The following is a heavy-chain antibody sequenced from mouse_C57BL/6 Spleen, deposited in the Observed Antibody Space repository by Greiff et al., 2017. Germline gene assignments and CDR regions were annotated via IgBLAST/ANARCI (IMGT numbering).Heavy chain of an antibody. V-gene: IGHV1-82*01. CDR1: GYAFSSSW. D-gene: IGHD4-1*01. CDR3: ARSSWDVYYFDY. Sequence: VQLQQSGPELVKPGASVKISCKASGYAFSSSWLNWVKQRPGKGLEWIGRIYPGDGDTNYNGKFKGKATLTADKSSSTAYMQLSSLTSEDSAVYFCARSSWDVYYFDYWGQGTTLTVSS. CDR2: IYPGDGDT. J-gene: IGHJ2*01.